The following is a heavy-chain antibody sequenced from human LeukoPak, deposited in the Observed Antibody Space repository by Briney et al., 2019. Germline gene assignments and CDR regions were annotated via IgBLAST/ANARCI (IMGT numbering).Heavy chain of an antibody. CDR1: RYTFSGNY. J-gene: IGHJ4*02. CDR3: ARETKDGVFFDY. V-gene: IGHV1-18*04. CDR2: ITPYNGNA. D-gene: IGHD6-13*01. Sequence: ASVKVSCKASRYTFSGNYIQWVRQAPGQGPEWMGWITPYNGNAQSAPKFEGRVTMTTDTSASTAYLELRGLKSDDTAVYYCARETKDGVFFDYWGQGTLVIVSS.